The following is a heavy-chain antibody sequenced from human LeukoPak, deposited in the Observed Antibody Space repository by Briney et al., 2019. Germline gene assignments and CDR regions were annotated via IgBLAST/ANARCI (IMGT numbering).Heavy chain of an antibody. J-gene: IGHJ4*02. V-gene: IGHV3-23*01. CDR2: IGGIGDNT. D-gene: IGHD3-9*01. CDR1: GFTFSSDA. CDR3: AKTPTFYYVLTGYSNDY. Sequence: GGSLRLSCAASGFTFSSDAMSWVRQVPGKGLEWVSTIGGIGDNTHYADSVKGRFTISRDSSRNTLYLQMNTLRVEDTAIYYCAKTPTFYYVLTGYSNDYWGQGTLVTGSS.